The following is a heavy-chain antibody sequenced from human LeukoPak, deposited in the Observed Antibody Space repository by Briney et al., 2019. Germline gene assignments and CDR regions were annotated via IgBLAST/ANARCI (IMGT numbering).Heavy chain of an antibody. Sequence: GGSLRLSCAASGSTFSSYAMSWVRQSPGKGLEWVSAISGSGGNTYSADSVKGRCTISRDNSKKTLFLQMNSLRAEDTAVYYCAKGMSATSGYLELEYWGQGTLVTVSS. CDR3: AKGMSATSGYLELEY. D-gene: IGHD3-22*01. CDR2: ISGSGGNT. J-gene: IGHJ4*02. CDR1: GSTFSSYA. V-gene: IGHV3-23*01.